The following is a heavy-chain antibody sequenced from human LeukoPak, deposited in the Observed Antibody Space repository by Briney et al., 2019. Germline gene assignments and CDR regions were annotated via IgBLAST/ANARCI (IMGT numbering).Heavy chain of an antibody. V-gene: IGHV4-59*01. CDR1: GGSISSYY. D-gene: IGHD3-9*01. Sequence: SETLSLTCTVSGGSISSYYWSWIRQPPGKGLEWIGYIYYSGSTNYNPSLKSRVTISVDTSKNQFSLKLSSVTAADTAVYYCARGELELRYFDWLCGDAFDIWGQGTMVTVSS. CDR2: IYYSGST. J-gene: IGHJ3*02. CDR3: ARGELELRYFDWLCGDAFDI.